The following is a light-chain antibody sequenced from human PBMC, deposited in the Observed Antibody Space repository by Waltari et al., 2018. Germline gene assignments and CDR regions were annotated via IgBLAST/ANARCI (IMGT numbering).Light chain of an antibody. CDR1: HTVLYSSNNKNF. Sequence: DIVMTKNPEPLAVSLCVCAPSKCKYSHTVLYSSNNKNFLAWYQQKAGQPPKLLINWASTRESGVPDRFSGSGSGTEFTLTISSLQAEDVAVYYCQQYYRSPPTFGRGTKLEIK. CDR2: WAS. J-gene: IGKJ2*01. CDR3: QQYYRSPPT. V-gene: IGKV4-1*01.